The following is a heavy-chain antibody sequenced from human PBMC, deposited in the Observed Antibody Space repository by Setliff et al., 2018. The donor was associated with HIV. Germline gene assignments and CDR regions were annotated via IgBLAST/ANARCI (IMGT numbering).Heavy chain of an antibody. D-gene: IGHD2-15*01. Sequence: SETLSLTCTVSGGSISSGSYYWSWIRQPAGKGLDWIGHIYTSGSTNYNPSLKSRVTISVDTSKNQFSLKLSSVTAADTAVFYCARFTLRLQAFDIWGQGTKVTVSS. J-gene: IGHJ3*02. CDR3: ARFTLRLQAFDI. V-gene: IGHV4-61*09. CDR2: IYTSGST. CDR1: GGSISSGSYY.